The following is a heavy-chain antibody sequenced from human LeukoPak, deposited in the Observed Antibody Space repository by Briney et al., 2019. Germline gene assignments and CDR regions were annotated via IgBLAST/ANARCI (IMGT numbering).Heavy chain of an antibody. D-gene: IGHD5-12*01. J-gene: IGHJ4*02. Sequence: ASVKVSCKVSGYTLTELSMHWVRQAPGKGLEWMGGFDPEDGETIYAQKFQGRVTMTEDTSTDTAYMELSSLRSEDTAVYYCARPLGEYSGYDRAFDYWGQGTLVTVSS. V-gene: IGHV1-24*01. CDR3: ARPLGEYSGYDRAFDY. CDR1: GYTLTELS. CDR2: FDPEDGET.